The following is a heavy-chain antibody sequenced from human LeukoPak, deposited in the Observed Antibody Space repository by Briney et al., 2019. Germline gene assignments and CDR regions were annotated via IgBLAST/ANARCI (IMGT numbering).Heavy chain of an antibody. Sequence: GSLRLSCAASGLTCSDYWMYWVRQAPGKGLEWVANIKHDGSEKYYVDSVKGRFTISRDNAKNSLYLQMNSLRVEDTAVYYCATDRGLRWGKGTTVTVSS. V-gene: IGHV3-7*03. CDR2: IKHDGSEK. CDR1: GLTCSDYW. J-gene: IGHJ6*04. CDR3: ATDRGLR.